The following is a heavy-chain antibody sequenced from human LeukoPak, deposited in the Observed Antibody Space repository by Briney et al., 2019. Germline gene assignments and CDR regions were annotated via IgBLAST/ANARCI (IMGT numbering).Heavy chain of an antibody. D-gene: IGHD6-19*01. CDR3: AKELFSSSGWYYDY. V-gene: IGHV3-23*01. CDR2: ISGSGGST. J-gene: IGHJ4*02. CDR1: GFTFSSYA. Sequence: GGSLRLSCAASGFTFSSYAMSWVRQAPGKGLEWVSAISGSGGSTYYADSVKGRFTISRDISKNTLYLQMNSLRAEDTAVYYCAKELFSSSGWYYDYWGQGTLVTVSS.